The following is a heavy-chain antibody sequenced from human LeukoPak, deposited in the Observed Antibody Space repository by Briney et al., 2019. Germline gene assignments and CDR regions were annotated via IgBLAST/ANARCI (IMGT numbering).Heavy chain of an antibody. D-gene: IGHD3-10*01. CDR1: GGTVNNDA. V-gene: IGHV1-69*13. Sequence: ASVKASCNASGGTVNNDAISWVRQAPGQGLEWMGGIIPIFGTANYAQKVQGRVTITADESTSTAYMELSGLRSEDTAVYYCARGVMVRGKYYYYAMDVRGQGTTVPVSS. J-gene: IGHJ6*02. CDR2: IIPIFGTA. CDR3: ARGVMVRGKYYYYAMDV.